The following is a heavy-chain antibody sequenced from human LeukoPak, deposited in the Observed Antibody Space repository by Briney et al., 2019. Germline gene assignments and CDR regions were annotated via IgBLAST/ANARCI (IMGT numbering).Heavy chain of an antibody. CDR1: GFTFENYA. Sequence: GGSLRLSCVASGFTFENYAVTWVRQAPGKGLEWVSATRGSGSYTSYTDSVKGRFTVSRDNSKSTLYLDMSNLRAEDTAVYYCAKDPNGDYVGAFDSWGPRTLVTVSS. V-gene: IGHV3-23*01. CDR3: AKDPNGDYVGAFDS. CDR2: TRGSGSYT. J-gene: IGHJ3*01. D-gene: IGHD2-8*01.